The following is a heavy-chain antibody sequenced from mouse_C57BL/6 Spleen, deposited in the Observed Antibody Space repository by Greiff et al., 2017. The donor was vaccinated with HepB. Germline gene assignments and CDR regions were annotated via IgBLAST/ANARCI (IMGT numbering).Heavy chain of an antibody. V-gene: IGHV1-55*01. J-gene: IGHJ1*03. Sequence: VQLQQPGAELVKPGASVKMSCKASGYTFTSYWITWVKQRPGQGLEWIGEIYPGSGSTNYNEKFKSKATLTVDTSSSTAYMQLSSLTSEDSAVYYCARAKGLYFDVWGTETTVTVSS. CDR3: ARAKGLYFDV. CDR2: IYPGSGST. CDR1: GYTFTSYW.